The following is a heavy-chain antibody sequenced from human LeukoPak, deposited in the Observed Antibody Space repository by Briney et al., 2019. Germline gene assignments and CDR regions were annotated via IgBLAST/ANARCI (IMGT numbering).Heavy chain of an antibody. CDR3: ARVQGSPY. Sequence: GGSLRLSCAASGFTFSDYTLNWVRQPPGKGREWVSSITGDSTYIYYADSVKGRFTVSRDNAKNSLYLQINSLRAEDTAVYYCARVQGSPYWGQGTLVTVSS. J-gene: IGHJ4*02. CDR1: GFTFSDYT. V-gene: IGHV3-21*01. CDR2: ITGDSTYI.